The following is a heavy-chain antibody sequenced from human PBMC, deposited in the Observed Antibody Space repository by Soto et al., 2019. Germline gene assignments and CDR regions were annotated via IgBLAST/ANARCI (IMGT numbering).Heavy chain of an antibody. CDR1: GFTFSSYW. Sequence: EVQLVESGGGLVQPGGSLRLSCAASGFTFSSYWMSWVRQAPGKGLEWVAKIQEDGGEKYYVGSVTGRFTISRDHAKNSVDRQKNSLRAEDTDQDYWARGAANGAPPNGDDKRLDPWGQGILVTVP. J-gene: IGHJ5*02. V-gene: IGHV3-7*01. CDR2: IQEDGGEK. D-gene: IGHD1-1*01. CDR3: ARGAANGAPPNGDDKRLDP.